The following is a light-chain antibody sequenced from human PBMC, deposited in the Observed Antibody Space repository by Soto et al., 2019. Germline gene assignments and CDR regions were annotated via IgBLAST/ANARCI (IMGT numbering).Light chain of an antibody. CDR2: GAS. CDR3: KQYGSSYRT. J-gene: IGKJ1*01. V-gene: IGKV3-20*01. CDR1: QSVSSSY. Sequence: EIVLTQSPGTLSLSPGERATLSCRASQSVSSSYLAWYQQKPGQAPRLLIYGASSRATGIPDRFSGSGSGTDFTVNISRLEPEDFAVYYCKQYGSSYRTFGPGTKV.